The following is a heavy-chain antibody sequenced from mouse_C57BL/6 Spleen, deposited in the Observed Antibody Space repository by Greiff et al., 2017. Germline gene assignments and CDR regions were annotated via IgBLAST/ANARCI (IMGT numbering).Heavy chain of an antibody. J-gene: IGHJ4*01. CDR1: GYTFTSYW. D-gene: IGHD5-5*01. Sequence: QVQLQQSGTELVKPGASVKLSCKASGYTFTSYWMHWVKQRPGQGLEWIGKINPSNGGTNYNEKFKSKATLTVDKSSSTAYMQLSSLTSEDAAVYYCERRLPRWDAMDYWGQGTSVTVSS. V-gene: IGHV1-53*01. CDR2: INPSNGGT. CDR3: ERRLPRWDAMDY.